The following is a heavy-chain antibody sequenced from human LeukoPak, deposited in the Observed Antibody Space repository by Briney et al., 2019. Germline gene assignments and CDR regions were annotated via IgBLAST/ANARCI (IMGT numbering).Heavy chain of an antibody. D-gene: IGHD1-26*01. CDR1: GVSISSYY. Sequence: SETLSLTCTVSGVSISSYYWSWIRQPAGKGLEWIGRIYTGGSTNYNPSLKSRVTISVDTSKNQFSLKLSSVTAADTAVYYCARDRLGYSGSDYWGQGTLVTVSS. J-gene: IGHJ4*02. V-gene: IGHV4-4*07. CDR3: ARDRLGYSGSDY. CDR2: IYTGGST.